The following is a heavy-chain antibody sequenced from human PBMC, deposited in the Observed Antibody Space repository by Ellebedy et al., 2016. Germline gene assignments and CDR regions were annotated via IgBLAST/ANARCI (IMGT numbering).Heavy chain of an antibody. CDR3: AKWNGGWYAFEV. V-gene: IGHV4-59*02. D-gene: IGHD6-19*01. CDR1: GGSVSSDY. Sequence: SETLSLTCNVSGGSVSSDYWNWIRRPPGKGLEWIGYVFHTGTTNYNPSLESRVTMSVDTSKRQFSLRLTSVTAADTAVYYCAKWNGGWYAFEVWGQGTMVTVSS. CDR2: VFHTGTT. J-gene: IGHJ3*01.